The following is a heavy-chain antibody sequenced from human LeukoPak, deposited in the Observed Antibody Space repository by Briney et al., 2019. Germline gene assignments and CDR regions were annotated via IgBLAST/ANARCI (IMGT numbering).Heavy chain of an antibody. J-gene: IGHJ4*02. CDR1: GGSISSYY. CDR3: ARGRSIAARTAFDY. CDR2: IYYSGST. V-gene: IGHV4-59*01. Sequence: SETLSLTRTLSGGSISSYYWSWIRQPPRKGLERIGHIYYSGSTNYHPSLKSRVTISVDTSKHQFSLKLSSVTAADTAVYYCARGRSIAARTAFDYWGQGTLVTVSS. D-gene: IGHD6-6*01.